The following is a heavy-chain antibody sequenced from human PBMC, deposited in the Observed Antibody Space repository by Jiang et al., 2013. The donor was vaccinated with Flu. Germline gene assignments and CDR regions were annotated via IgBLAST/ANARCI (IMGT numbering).Heavy chain of an antibody. V-gene: IGHV2-70*11. J-gene: IGHJ2*01. Sequence: KPTQTLTLTCTFSGFSLSTSGMCVSWIRQPPGKALEWLARIDWDDDKYYSTSLKTRLTISKDTSKNQVVLTMTNMDPVDTATYYCARIPPMGYYDSSDWYFDLWGLAPWSLSPQ. CDR1: GFSLSTSGMC. D-gene: IGHD3-22*01. CDR2: IDWDDDK. CDR3: ARIPPMGYYDSSDWYFDL.